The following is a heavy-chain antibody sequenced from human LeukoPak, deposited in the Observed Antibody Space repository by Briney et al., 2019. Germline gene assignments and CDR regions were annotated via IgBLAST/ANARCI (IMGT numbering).Heavy chain of an antibody. J-gene: IGHJ4*02. D-gene: IGHD5-12*01. CDR1: GFTFSSYW. Sequence: GGSLRLSCAASGFTFSSYWMSWVRQAPGKGLEWVANIKQDGSEKYYVDSVKGRFTISRDNAKNSLYLQMNSLRAEDTAVYYCARDLGVATITGPDYFDYWGQGTLVTVSS. CDR3: ARDLGVATITGPDYFDY. CDR2: IKQDGSEK. V-gene: IGHV3-7*01.